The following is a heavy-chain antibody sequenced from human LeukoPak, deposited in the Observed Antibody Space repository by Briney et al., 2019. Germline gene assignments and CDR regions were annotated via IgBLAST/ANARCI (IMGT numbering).Heavy chain of an antibody. Sequence: SETLSLTCTVSGGSISSSSYYWGWIRQPPGKGLEWIGSIYYSGSTYYNPSLKSRVTISVGTSKNQFSLKLSSVTAADTAVYYCASAWLSLIGFDYWGQGTLVTVSS. CDR1: GGSISSSSYY. D-gene: IGHD3-22*01. CDR2: IYYSGST. CDR3: ASAWLSLIGFDY. J-gene: IGHJ4*02. V-gene: IGHV4-39*01.